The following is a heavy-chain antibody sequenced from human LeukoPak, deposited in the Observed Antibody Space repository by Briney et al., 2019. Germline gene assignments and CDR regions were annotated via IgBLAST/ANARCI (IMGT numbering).Heavy chain of an antibody. CDR1: GGTFSSYA. V-gene: IGHV1-69*04. D-gene: IGHD6-13*01. J-gene: IGHJ4*02. CDR2: IIPILGIA. Sequence: SVKVSCKASGGTFSSYAISWVRQAPGQGLEWMGRIIPILGIANYAQKFQGRVTITADKSTSTAYMELSSLRSEDTAVYYCARDRVGSSCDYWGQGTLVTVSS. CDR3: ARDRVGSSCDY.